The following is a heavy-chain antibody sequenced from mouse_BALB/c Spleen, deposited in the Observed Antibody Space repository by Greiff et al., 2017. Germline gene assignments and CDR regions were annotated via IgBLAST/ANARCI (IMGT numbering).Heavy chain of an antibody. V-gene: IGHV2-2*02. CDR3: ARGYGGFAY. D-gene: IGHD2-14*01. CDR2: IWRGGSK. CDR1: GFSLTSYG. J-gene: IGHJ3*01. Sequence: VQLQQSGPGLVQPSQSLSITCTVSGFSLTSYGVHWVRQSPGQGLEWLGVIWRGGSKDNNAAFVTSLGISKDNSKSKVFFKMNSLQANDKAIYYCARGYGGFAYWGQGTLVTVSA.